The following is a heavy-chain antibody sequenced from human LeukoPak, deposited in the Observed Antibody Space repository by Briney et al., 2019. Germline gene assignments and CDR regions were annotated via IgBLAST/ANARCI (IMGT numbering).Heavy chain of an antibody. J-gene: IGHJ6*02. Sequence: PSETLSLTCAVSGGSISSSNWWSWVRQPPGKGLEWIGEIYHSGSTNYNPSLKSRVTISVDKSKSQFSLKLSSVTAADTAVYYCARGYCSSTSCYAPRHYYYYYYGMDVWGQGTTVTVSS. D-gene: IGHD2-2*01. CDR2: IYHSGST. CDR3: ARGYCSSTSCYAPRHYYYYYYGMDV. CDR1: GGSISSSNW. V-gene: IGHV4-4*02.